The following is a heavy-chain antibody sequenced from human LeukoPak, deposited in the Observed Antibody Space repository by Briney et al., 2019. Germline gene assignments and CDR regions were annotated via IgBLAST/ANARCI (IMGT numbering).Heavy chain of an antibody. V-gene: IGHV4-34*01. J-gene: IGHJ6*03. CDR3: ARGRSPRYCSGGSCPNYYYYMDV. Sequence: SETLSLTCGVYGGSFSGYYWSWIRQPPGKGLEWIGENNHSGSTNYNPSLKSRVTISVDTSKNQFSLKLSSVTAADTAVYYCARGRSPRYCSGGSCPNYYYYMDVWGKGTTVTVSS. D-gene: IGHD2-15*01. CDR1: GGSFSGYY. CDR2: NNHSGST.